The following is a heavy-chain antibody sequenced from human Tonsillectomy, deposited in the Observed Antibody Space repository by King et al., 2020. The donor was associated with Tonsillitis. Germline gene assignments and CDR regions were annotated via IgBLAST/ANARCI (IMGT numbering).Heavy chain of an antibody. V-gene: IGHV3-33*05. CDR3: ARGPWGLVGPDAFDI. CDR1: GFTFSSYG. Sequence: VQLVESGGGVVQPGRSLRLSCAASGFTFSSYGMHWVRQAPGKGLEWVALISYDGTNKYYADSVKGRFTISRDNSKNTLYLQMNSLRAEDTAVYYCARGPWGLVGPDAFDIWGQGTMVTVSS. J-gene: IGHJ3*02. D-gene: IGHD2-8*02. CDR2: ISYDGTNK.